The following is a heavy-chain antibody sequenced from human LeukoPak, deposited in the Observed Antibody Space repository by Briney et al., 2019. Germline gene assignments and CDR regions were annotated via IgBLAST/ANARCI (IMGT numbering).Heavy chain of an antibody. V-gene: IGHV3-7*01. CDR2: IKLDGGEK. D-gene: IGHD3-16*02. CDR3: ARDFFAFGGVIALLDY. Sequence: GGSLRLSCAASGFTFSSYWMSWVRQAPGKGLEWVANIKLDGGEKYYVDSVKGRFTISRDNAKKSLYLQMNSLRDEDTAVYYCARDFFAFGGVIALLDYWGQGTLVTVSP. J-gene: IGHJ4*02. CDR1: GFTFSSYW.